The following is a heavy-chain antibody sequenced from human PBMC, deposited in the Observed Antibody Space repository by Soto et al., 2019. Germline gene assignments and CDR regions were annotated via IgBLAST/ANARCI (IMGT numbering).Heavy chain of an antibody. CDR1: GFTFSSYG. CDR2: ISYDGSNK. J-gene: IGHJ5*02. Sequence: GGSLRLSCAASGFTFSSYGMHWVRQAPGKGLEWVAVISYDGSNKYYADSVKGRFTISRDNSKNTLYLQMNSLRAEDSAVYYCAPPTRFVPWGQGTLVTVSS. CDR3: APPTRFVP. V-gene: IGHV3-30*03.